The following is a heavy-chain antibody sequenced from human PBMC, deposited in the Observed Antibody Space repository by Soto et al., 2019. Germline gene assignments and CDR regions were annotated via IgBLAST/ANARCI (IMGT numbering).Heavy chain of an antibody. CDR1: GFTFSNYG. J-gene: IGHJ6*02. Sequence: QVQLVESGGGVVQPGRSLRLSCAASGFTFSNYGMHWVRQAPGKGLEWVAVISYDGSNTYYADSVEGRFPISRDNSKNTLYLQMNSLRAEDTAVYYCAEDPARAVTLSYYYYGMDIWGQGTTVTVSS. D-gene: IGHD2-21*02. CDR2: ISYDGSNT. CDR3: AEDPARAVTLSYYYYGMDI. V-gene: IGHV3-30*18.